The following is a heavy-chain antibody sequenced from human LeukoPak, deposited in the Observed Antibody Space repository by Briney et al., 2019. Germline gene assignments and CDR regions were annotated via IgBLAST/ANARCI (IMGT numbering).Heavy chain of an antibody. D-gene: IGHD4-17*01. J-gene: IGHJ6*02. Sequence: ASVKVSCKASGGTFSSYAISWVRQAPGQGLEWMGWMNPNSGNTGYAQKFQGRVTMTRNTSISTAYMELSSLRSEDTAVYYCARGVDGETYYYYYYGMDVWGQGTTVTVSS. CDR1: GGTFSSYA. CDR3: ARGVDGETYYYYYYGMDV. CDR2: MNPNSGNT. V-gene: IGHV1-8*02.